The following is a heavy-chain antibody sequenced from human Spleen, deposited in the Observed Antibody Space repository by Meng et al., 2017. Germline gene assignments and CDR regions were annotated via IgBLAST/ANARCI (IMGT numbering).Heavy chain of an antibody. J-gene: IGHJ3*01. CDR2: ISSSSSAT. CDR1: GFSFSGYS. Sequence: GGSLRLSCAASGFSFSGYSMNWVRQAPGKGLEWVSSISSSSSATYYADSVKGRFTISRDNAKNSLYLQMNSLRAEDTAVYYCARDSIGITMVRVFWGQGTMVTVSS. V-gene: IGHV3-21*01. CDR3: ARDSIGITMVRVF. D-gene: IGHD3-10*01.